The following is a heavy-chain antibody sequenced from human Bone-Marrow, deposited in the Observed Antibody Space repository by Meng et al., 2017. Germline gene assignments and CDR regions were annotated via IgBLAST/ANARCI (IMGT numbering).Heavy chain of an antibody. CDR2: INHSGST. CDR1: GGSFSDYD. D-gene: IGHD4-11*01. V-gene: IGHV4-34*01. Sequence: QVLLQQCGAGLLKPSETLSLTCVVFGGSFSDYDWSWIRQPPGKGLEWIGEINHSGSTNYNPSLERRATISVDTSQNNLSLKLSSVTAADSAVYYCARGPTTVAHDFDYWGQGTLVTVSS. J-gene: IGHJ4*02. CDR3: ARGPTTVAHDFDY.